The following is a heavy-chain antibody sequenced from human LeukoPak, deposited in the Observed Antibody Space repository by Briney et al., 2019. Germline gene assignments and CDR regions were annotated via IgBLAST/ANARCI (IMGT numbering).Heavy chain of an antibody. CDR3: ARHRVGIYSRNHAFDI. D-gene: IGHD1-26*01. V-gene: IGHV5-51*01. J-gene: IGHJ3*02. CDR2: IYPGDSDT. CDR1: GYTFSSNW. Sequence: GESLKISCQGSGYTFSSNWIGWVRLMPGKGLEWMGIIYPGDSDTRYSPSFQGQVTISADKSSSTAYLQWSSLKASDTAMYYCARHRVGIYSRNHAFDIWGQGTMVTVSS.